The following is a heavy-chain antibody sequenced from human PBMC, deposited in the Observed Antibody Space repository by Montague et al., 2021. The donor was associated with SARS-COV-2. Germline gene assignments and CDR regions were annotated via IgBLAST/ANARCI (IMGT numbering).Heavy chain of an antibody. CDR3: ARPGITFGGVIVIRYDFDF. CDR1: GASRSTKNYY. J-gene: IGHJ4*02. D-gene: IGHD3-16*02. CDR2: ISYSATS. V-gene: IGHV4-39*01. Sequence: SETLSLTCTFSGASRSTKNYYWGWIRQPPGKGLEWIGSISYSATSYSNPSLKSRVTMSVDTSRNQLSLNLSSVTVADTAVYYCARPGITFGGVIVIRYDFDFWGQGTLVTVSS.